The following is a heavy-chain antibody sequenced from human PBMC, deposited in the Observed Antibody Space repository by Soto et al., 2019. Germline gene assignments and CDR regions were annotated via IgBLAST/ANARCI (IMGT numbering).Heavy chain of an antibody. Sequence: GESLKISCSASGFTFSSYAMHWVRQAPGKGLEYVSAISSNGGSTYYADSVKGRFTISRDNSKNTLYLQMSSLRAEDTAVYYCVKDEPDRILYPPGGPFDYWGQGTLVTVSS. CDR3: VKDEPDRILYPPGGPFDY. CDR1: GFTFSSYA. J-gene: IGHJ4*02. CDR2: ISSNGGST. D-gene: IGHD2-8*01. V-gene: IGHV3-64D*08.